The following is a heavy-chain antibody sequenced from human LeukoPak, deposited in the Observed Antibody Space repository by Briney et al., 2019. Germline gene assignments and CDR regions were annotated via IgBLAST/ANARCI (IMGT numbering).Heavy chain of an antibody. V-gene: IGHV4-59*01. J-gene: IGHJ5*02. D-gene: IGHD6-13*01. Sequence: SQTLSLTCIVSRVSPSTYYWNSIPQPPGTGLESIRYIYYNGSTKYSPTLKSRVTISVDTSKNQFCLKLNSVTAADTAVYYCARGRGIASTGAMYWLDPWGQGALVSVSS. CDR2: IYYNGST. CDR1: RVSPSTYY. CDR3: ARGRGIASTGAMYWLDP.